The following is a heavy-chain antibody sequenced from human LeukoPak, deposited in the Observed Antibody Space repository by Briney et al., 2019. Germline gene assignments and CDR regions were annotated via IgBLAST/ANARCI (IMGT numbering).Heavy chain of an antibody. CDR2: ISWNSGSI. CDR1: GFTFDDYA. CDR3: ARSGGAFFDY. V-gene: IGHV3-9*03. Sequence: GGSLRLSCAASGFTFDDYAMHWVRQAPGKGLEWVSGISWNSGSIGYADSAKGRFTISRDNAKNSLYLQMNSLRAEDMALYYCARSGGAFFDYWGQGTLVTVSS. D-gene: IGHD3-10*01. J-gene: IGHJ4*02.